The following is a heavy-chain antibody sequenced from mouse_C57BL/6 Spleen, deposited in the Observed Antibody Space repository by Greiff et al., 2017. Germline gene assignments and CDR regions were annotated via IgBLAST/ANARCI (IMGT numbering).Heavy chain of an antibody. CDR3: ARCVYGSSSLTMAMDY. D-gene: IGHD1-1*01. CDR2: IYPRSGNT. V-gene: IGHV1-81*01. Sequence: QVQLQQSGAELARPGASVKLSCKASGYTFTSYGISWVKQRTGQGLEWIGEIYPRSGNTYYNEKFEGKATLTADKSSSTAYMDLRSLTSEDSAVYFCARCVYGSSSLTMAMDYWGQGTSVTVSS. J-gene: IGHJ4*01. CDR1: GYTFTSYG.